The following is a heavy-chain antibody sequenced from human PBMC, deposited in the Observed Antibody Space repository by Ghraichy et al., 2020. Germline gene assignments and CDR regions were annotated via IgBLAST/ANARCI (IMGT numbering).Heavy chain of an antibody. CDR2: SYWDDDK. V-gene: IGHV2-5*02. CDR3: TYGGIAAAGIDY. D-gene: IGHD6-13*01. Sequence: SGPTLVKPTQTLTLTCTFSGFSLSTSGVGVGWIRQPPGKALEWLALSYWDDDKRYSPSLKSRLTITKDTSKNQVVLTMTNMDPVDTATYYCTYGGIAAAGIDYWGQGTLVTVSS. J-gene: IGHJ4*02. CDR1: GFSLSTSGVG.